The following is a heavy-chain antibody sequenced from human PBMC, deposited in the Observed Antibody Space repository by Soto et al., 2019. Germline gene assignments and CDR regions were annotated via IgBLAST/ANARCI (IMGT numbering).Heavy chain of an antibody. CDR2: INPSGGST. V-gene: IGHV1-46*01. J-gene: IGHJ4*02. CDR3: AREADTAMAKHQFDC. Sequence: ASVKVSCKASGYTFTSYYMHWVRQAPGQGLEWMGIINPSGGSTSYAQKFQGRVTMTRDTSTSTVYMELSSLRSEDTAVYYCAREADTAMAKHQFDCWGQGTLVTVSS. D-gene: IGHD5-18*01. CDR1: GYTFTSYY.